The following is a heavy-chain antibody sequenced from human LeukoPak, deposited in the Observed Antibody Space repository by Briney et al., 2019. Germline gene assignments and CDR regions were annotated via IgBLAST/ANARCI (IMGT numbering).Heavy chain of an antibody. CDR1: GFTFSRYG. D-gene: IGHD4-11*01. Sequence: GESLRLSCAASGFTFSRYGMHWVRQAPGKGLEWVSFILYDGYNKYYAHSVKGRFTISRDNSKNTLYLQMNSLSTEDTAVYYCAKVGTTMTTGNAFDYWGQGTLVTVSS. CDR2: ILYDGYNK. V-gene: IGHV3-30*02. J-gene: IGHJ4*02. CDR3: AKVGTTMTTGNAFDY.